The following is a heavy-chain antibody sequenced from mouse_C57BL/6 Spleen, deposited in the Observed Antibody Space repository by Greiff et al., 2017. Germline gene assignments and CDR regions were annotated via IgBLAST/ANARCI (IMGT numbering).Heavy chain of an antibody. Sequence: VQLQQSGPVLVKPGASVKMSCKASGYTFTDYYMNWVKQSHGKSLEWIGVINPYNGGTSYNQKFKGKATLTVDKSSSTAYMELNSLTSEDSAVYYCARGDYGRPYYFDYWGQGTTLTVSS. CDR1: GYTFTDYY. CDR2: INPYNGGT. D-gene: IGHD1-1*01. V-gene: IGHV1-19*01. CDR3: ARGDYGRPYYFDY. J-gene: IGHJ2*01.